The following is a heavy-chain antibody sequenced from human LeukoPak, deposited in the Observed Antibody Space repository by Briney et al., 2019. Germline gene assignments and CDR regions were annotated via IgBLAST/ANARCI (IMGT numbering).Heavy chain of an antibody. CDR1: GFTFSSYS. CDR3: ARGLSGYDFQSHY. V-gene: IGHV3-21*01. Sequence: GGSLRLSCAASGFTFSSYSMNWVRQAPGKGLEWVSSISSSSSYIYYADSVKGRFTISRDNAKNSLYLQMNSLRAEDTAVYYCARGLSGYDFQSHYWGQGTLVTVSS. J-gene: IGHJ4*02. D-gene: IGHD5-12*01. CDR2: ISSSSSYI.